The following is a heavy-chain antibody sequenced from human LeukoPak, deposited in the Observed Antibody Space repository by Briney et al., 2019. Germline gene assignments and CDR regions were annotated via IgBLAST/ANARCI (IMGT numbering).Heavy chain of an antibody. V-gene: IGHV4-4*07. CDR3: ARDTIAAAGIYPS. Sequence: SETLSLTCTVSGGSISSYYWSWIRQPAGKGLEWIGRIYTSGSTNYNPSLKSRVTISVDKSKNQFSLKLSSVTAADTAVYYCARDTIAAAGIYPSWGQGTLVTVSS. D-gene: IGHD6-13*01. CDR1: GGSISSYY. J-gene: IGHJ5*02. CDR2: IYTSGST.